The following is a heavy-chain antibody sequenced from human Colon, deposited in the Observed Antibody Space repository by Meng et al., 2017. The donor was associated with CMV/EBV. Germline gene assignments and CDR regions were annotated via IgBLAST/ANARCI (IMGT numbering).Heavy chain of an antibody. D-gene: IGHD1-26*01. CDR2: INDGGRT. J-gene: IGHJ4*02. CDR3: ATGSSQAWELLHY. V-gene: IGHV4-34*01. Sequence: QVQLQQEGAGRLKHSETLSLTCGVYGSSFSGYHWSWIRQAPGKGLEWIGEINDGGRTNCNPSLKSRVTISRDTSTNQFCLNVTSVSVADTAVYYCATGSSQAWELLHYWGQGTLVTVSS. CDR1: GSSFSGYH.